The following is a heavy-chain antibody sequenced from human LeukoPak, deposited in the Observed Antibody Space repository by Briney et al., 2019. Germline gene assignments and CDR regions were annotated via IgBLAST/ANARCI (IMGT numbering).Heavy chain of an antibody. J-gene: IGHJ4*02. CDR3: ARRQYGSGSPLYY. D-gene: IGHD3-10*01. Sequence: ASVKVSCKASGYTFTSYDINWVRQTTGQGLEWMGWMNPNSGNTGYAQKFQGRVTITGNISITTAYMELSSLRSEDTAVYYCARRQYGSGSPLYYWGQGTLVTVSS. CDR2: MNPNSGNT. CDR1: GYTFTSYD. V-gene: IGHV1-8*03.